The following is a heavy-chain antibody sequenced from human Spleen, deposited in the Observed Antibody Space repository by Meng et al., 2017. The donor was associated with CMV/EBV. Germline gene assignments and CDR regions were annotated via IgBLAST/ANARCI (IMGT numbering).Heavy chain of an antibody. CDR3: ARIIYSYADY. Sequence: CPVSGGSISSGASYWTWIRQPPGKGLEWIGYIYYSGSTYYNPSLTSRVTISVDTSKNQFSLKLSSVTAADTAVYYCARIIYSYADYWGQGTLVTVSS. CDR1: GGSISSGASY. J-gene: IGHJ4*02. CDR2: IYYSGST. D-gene: IGHD5-18*01. V-gene: IGHV4-30-4*08.